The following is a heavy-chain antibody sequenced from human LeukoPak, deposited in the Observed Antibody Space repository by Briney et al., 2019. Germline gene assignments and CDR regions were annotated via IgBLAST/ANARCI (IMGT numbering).Heavy chain of an antibody. CDR1: GGTFSSYA. Sequence: SVKVSCKASGGTFSSYAISWVRQAPGQGLEWMGRIIPILGIANYAQKFQGRVTITADKSTSTAYMELSSLRSEDTAVYYCARDELGYSYGMNYYYYGMDVWGQGTTVTVSS. D-gene: IGHD5-18*01. V-gene: IGHV1-69*04. CDR2: IIPILGIA. CDR3: ARDELGYSYGMNYYYYGMDV. J-gene: IGHJ6*02.